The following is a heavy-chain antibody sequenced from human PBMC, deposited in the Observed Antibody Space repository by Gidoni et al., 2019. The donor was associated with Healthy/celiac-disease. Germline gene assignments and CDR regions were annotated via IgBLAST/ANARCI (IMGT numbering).Heavy chain of an antibody. D-gene: IGHD5-12*01. CDR1: GGSISSGSYY. CDR3: ARDASLRAFDI. CDR2: IYTSGST. V-gene: IGHV4-61*02. Sequence: QVQLQESGPGLVKPSQTLSLTCTVPGGSISSGSYYWRWIRQPAGKGLEWMGRIYTSGSTNYNPSLKSRVTISVDTSKNQFSLKLSSVTAADTAVYYCARDASLRAFDIWGQGTMVTVSS. J-gene: IGHJ3*02.